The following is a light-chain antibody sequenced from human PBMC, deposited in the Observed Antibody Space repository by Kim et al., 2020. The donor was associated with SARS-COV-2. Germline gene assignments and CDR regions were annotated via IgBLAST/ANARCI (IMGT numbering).Light chain of an antibody. J-gene: IGKJ1*01. CDR3: QKYNGAPWT. V-gene: IGKV1-27*01. Sequence: SASVGDRVTITCRTSQCISKDLAWYQQKPGNAPKLLIFAASALQSGVPTRISGSGSGTDFTLTISSLQPEDVATYYCQKYNGAPWTFGQGTKLEI. CDR1: QCISKD. CDR2: AAS.